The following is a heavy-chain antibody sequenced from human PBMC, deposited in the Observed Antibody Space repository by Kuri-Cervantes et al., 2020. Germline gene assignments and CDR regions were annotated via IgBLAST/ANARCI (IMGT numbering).Heavy chain of an antibody. D-gene: IGHD2-15*01. J-gene: IGHJ4*02. Sequence: ASVKVSCKASGYTFTSYGISWVRQAPGQGLEWMGWIRAYTGNTNYAQKLQGRVTMTTDTSTSTANMELRSLRSDVTAVYYFARAISQVVAGTPVDYWGQGTLVTVSS. V-gene: IGHV1-18*01. CDR1: GYTFTSYG. CDR2: IRAYTGNT. CDR3: ARAISQVVAGTPVDY.